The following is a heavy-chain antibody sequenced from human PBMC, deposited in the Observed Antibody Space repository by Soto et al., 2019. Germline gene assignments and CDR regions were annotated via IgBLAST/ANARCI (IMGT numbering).Heavy chain of an antibody. CDR1: GYTFSNYG. D-gene: IGHD5-12*01. CDR2: ISAYNGNT. CDR3: AGDLVPGYTGFSDY. V-gene: IGHV1-18*01. J-gene: IGHJ4*02. Sequence: GASVKVSCKTSGYTFSNYGINWVRQAPGQGLEWMGWISAYNGNTNFAQKLQGRVSLTTDTSSITAYMELRSLTSDDTAVYYCAGDLVPGYTGFSDYWGQGTLVTVSS.